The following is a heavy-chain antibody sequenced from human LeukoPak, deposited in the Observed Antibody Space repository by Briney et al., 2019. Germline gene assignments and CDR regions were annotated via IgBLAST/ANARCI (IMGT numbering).Heavy chain of an antibody. J-gene: IGHJ6*02. CDR3: ARHGTYSYYYYAMDV. CDR1: GGSISSYY. D-gene: IGHD1-1*01. V-gene: IGHV4-59*08. CDR2: IYYRGST. Sequence: SQTLSLTCTVSGGSISSYYWSWIRQSPGKGLEWIGYIYYRGSTNYNPSLKSRVTISVDTSKNQFSLKLSSVTAADTAFYYCARHGTYSYYYYAMDVWGQGTTVTVSS.